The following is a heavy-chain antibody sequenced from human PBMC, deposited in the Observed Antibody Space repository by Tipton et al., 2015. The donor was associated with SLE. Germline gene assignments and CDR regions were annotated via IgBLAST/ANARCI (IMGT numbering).Heavy chain of an antibody. V-gene: IGHV4-39*07. CDR1: GGSISGSNHY. Sequence: GLVKPSETLSLTCTVSGGSISGSNHYWAWIRQPPGRGLEWIGSIYYTGSTYYNPSLNSRDTISINTSKNQFSLQLTSVTAADTAVYYCARDGGHYSGWLLLPTTDAFDIWGQGTVVTVSS. J-gene: IGHJ3*02. CDR2: IYYTGST. CDR3: ARDGGHYSGWLLLPTTDAFDI. D-gene: IGHD3-22*01.